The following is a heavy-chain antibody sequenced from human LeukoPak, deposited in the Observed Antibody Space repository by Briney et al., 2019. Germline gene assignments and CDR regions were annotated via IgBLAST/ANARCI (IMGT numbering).Heavy chain of an antibody. CDR1: GYHFAGPS. CDR3: ARDMAFIRFDS. Sequence: GESLKISCKGSGYHFAGPSINWVRQAPGQGLEWMGYINTNTGNPTYAQGFTGRFVFSLDTSVSTTYLQINNLQPEDTAVYFCARDMAFIRFDSWGQGTLVTVSS. J-gene: IGHJ4*02. D-gene: IGHD3-10*01. CDR2: INTNTGNP. V-gene: IGHV7-4-1*02.